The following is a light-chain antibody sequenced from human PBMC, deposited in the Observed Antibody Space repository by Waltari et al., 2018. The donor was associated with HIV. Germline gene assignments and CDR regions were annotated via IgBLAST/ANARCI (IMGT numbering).Light chain of an antibody. CDR3: CSYASSYTWV. J-gene: IGLJ3*02. CDR2: DVN. CDR1: SSDVGGYNY. Sequence: QSALTQPRSVSGSPGQSVTLSCTGTSSDVGGYNYVSWYQQHPGKAPKLMIYDVNKRPSGVPDRFSGSKSGNTASMTISGLQAEDEADYYCCSYASSYTWVFGGGTKLTVL. V-gene: IGLV2-11*01.